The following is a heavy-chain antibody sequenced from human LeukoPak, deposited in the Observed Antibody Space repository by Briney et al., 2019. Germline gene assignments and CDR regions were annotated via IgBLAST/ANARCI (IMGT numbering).Heavy chain of an antibody. D-gene: IGHD5/OR15-5a*01. CDR3: AKIGVSGQWYFDL. CDR2: ISSSGSLI. CDR1: ESTFSSFP. V-gene: IGHV3-21*01. J-gene: IGHJ2*01. Sequence: GGSLSLSCTASESTFSSFPMSWVRQAPGRGLEWISSISSSGSLIYYADSLKGRFTASRDNAKNSLYVQMNSLRAEDTALYYSAKIGVSGQWYFDLWGRGTLVTVSS.